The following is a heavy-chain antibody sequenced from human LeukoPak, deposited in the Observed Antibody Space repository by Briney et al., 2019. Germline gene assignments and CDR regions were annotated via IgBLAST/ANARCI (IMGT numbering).Heavy chain of an antibody. CDR2: ISAYNGNT. D-gene: IGHD5-18*01. Sequence: ASVKVSCKASGYTFTSYGISWVRQAPGQGLEWMGWISAYNGNTNYAQKLQGRVTMTTDTSTSTAYMELRSLRSDDTAVYYCARAGDSGYSYGTSDYWGQGTLVTVSS. CDR1: GYTFTSYG. J-gene: IGHJ4*02. CDR3: ARAGDSGYSYGTSDY. V-gene: IGHV1-18*01.